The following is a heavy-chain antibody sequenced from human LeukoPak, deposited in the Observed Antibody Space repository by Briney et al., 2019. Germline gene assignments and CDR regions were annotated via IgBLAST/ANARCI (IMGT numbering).Heavy chain of an antibody. CDR2: INPSGGST. CDR3: ARDTSYYDFWSGYHPAPFDY. V-gene: IGHV1-46*01. Sequence: ASVKVSCKASGYTLTSYDINWVRQAPGQGLEWMGIINPSGGSTSYAQKFQGRVTMTRDTSTSTVYMELSSLRSEDTAVYYCARDTSYYDFWSGYHPAPFDYWGQGTLVTVSS. CDR1: GYTLTSYD. J-gene: IGHJ4*02. D-gene: IGHD3-3*01.